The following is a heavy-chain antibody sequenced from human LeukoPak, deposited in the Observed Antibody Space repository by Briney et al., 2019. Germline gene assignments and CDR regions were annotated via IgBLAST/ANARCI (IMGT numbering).Heavy chain of an antibody. CDR2: IWYDGSNK. V-gene: IGHV3-33*01. CDR3: VREKSGYTNGWYLFDY. D-gene: IGHD6-19*01. Sequence: GGSLRLSCEASGFIFSTYGMHWVRQAPGKGLEWVAVIWYDGSNKYYADSVKGRFTISRDNSKNTLYLQMSSLRAKDTAVYYCVREKSGYTNGWYLFDYWGQGTLVTVSS. CDR1: GFIFSTYG. J-gene: IGHJ4*02.